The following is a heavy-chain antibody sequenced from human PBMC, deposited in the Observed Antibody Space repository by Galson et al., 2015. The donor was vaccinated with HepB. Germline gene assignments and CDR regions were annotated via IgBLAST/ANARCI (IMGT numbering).Heavy chain of an antibody. Sequence: SLRLSCAVSGFTFSTYGMHWVRQAPGKGLEWVAIISYDGADKYYADSVKGRFTISRDNSENTLYLQMNSLRAEDTAVYYCVRVPPAITPYYYYYHGMDVWGHGTTVTVSS. J-gene: IGHJ6*02. CDR3: VRVPPAITPYYYYYHGMDV. CDR1: GFTFSTYG. CDR2: ISYDGADK. V-gene: IGHV3-30*03. D-gene: IGHD2-2*02.